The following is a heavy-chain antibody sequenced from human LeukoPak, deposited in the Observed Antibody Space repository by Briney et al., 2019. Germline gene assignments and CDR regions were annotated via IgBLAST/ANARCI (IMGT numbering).Heavy chain of an antibody. CDR1: GFTFSSYE. J-gene: IGHJ4*02. CDR2: ISSSGSTI. CDR3: ARDSGSYLSSVDY. Sequence: GGSLRLSCAASGFTFSSYEMNWVRQAPGKGLEWVSYISSSGSTIYYADSVKGRFTISRDNAKNSLYLQMNSLRAEDTAVYYCARDSGSYLSSVDYWGQGTLVTVSS. D-gene: IGHD1-26*01. V-gene: IGHV3-48*03.